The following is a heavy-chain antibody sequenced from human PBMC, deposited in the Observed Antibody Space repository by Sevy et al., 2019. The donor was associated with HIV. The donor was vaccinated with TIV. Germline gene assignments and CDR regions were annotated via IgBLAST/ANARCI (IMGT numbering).Heavy chain of an antibody. CDR1: GFSISNNFY. J-gene: IGHJ6*03. Sequence: SETLSLTCDVSGFSISNNFYWGWIRQPPGKRLEWIGSIYHSGTTYYSPSRNSRVTISVDMSNNQFALRLTSVTAADTAVYYCARARRPETNYFCMDVWGKGTTVTVSS. D-gene: IGHD3-3*01. V-gene: IGHV4-38-2*01. CDR2: IYHSGTT. CDR3: ARARRPETNYFCMDV.